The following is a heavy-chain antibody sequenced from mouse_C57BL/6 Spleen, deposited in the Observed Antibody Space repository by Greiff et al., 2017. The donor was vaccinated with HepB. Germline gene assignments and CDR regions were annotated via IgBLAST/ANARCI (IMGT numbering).Heavy chain of an antibody. V-gene: IGHV1-58*01. Sequence: EVQLQQSGAELVRPGSSVKMSCKTSGYTFTSYGINWVKQRPGQGLEWIGYIYIGNGYTEYNEKFKGKATLTSDPSSSTAYMQLISLTSEDSAIYFGARGDNWEGSYFDYWGQGTTLTVSS. CDR3: ARGDNWEGSYFDY. D-gene: IGHD4-1*01. J-gene: IGHJ2*01. CDR2: IYIGNGYT. CDR1: GYTFTSYG.